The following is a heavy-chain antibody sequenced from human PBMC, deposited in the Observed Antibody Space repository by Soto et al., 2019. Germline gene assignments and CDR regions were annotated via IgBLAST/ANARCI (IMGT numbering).Heavy chain of an antibody. V-gene: IGHV3-33*01. CDR1: GFTFSSYG. CDR2: IWYDGSNK. CDR3: ARGHGSSSLGGY. Sequence: QVQLVESGGGVVQPGRSLRLSCAASGFTFSSYGMHWVRQAPGKGLEWVAVIWYDGSNKYYADSVKGRFTISRDNSKNALYLQMNSLRAEDTAVYYCARGHGSSSLGGYWGQGTLVTVSS. J-gene: IGHJ4*02. D-gene: IGHD6-6*01.